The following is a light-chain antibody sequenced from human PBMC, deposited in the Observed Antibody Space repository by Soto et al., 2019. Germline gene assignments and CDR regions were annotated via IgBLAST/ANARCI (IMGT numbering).Light chain of an antibody. CDR1: QSVSSY. CDR2: DAS. J-gene: IGKJ4*02. Sequence: EIVLTQSPATLSLSPGERATLSCRASQSVSSYFACYQQKPGQDPRLLIYDASNRATGIPARFSGSGSGTDFTLTISSLEPEVFAVYYCQQRSNWPPLTFGGGTKVEIK. V-gene: IGKV3-11*01. CDR3: QQRSNWPPLT.